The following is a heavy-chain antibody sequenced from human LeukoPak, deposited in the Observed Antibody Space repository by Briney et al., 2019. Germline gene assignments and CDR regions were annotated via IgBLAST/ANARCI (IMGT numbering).Heavy chain of an antibody. CDR2: IYHTGTT. CDR1: GGSISSGGHY. Sequence: SETLSLTCTVSGGSISSGGHYWTWIRQHPGKGLEWIAYIYHTGTTYYNPSLKSRVNISVDTSKNQFSLKLSSVTAADTAVYYCARSPDDAFDIWGQGAMVTVSS. CDR3: ARSPDDAFDI. V-gene: IGHV4-31*03. J-gene: IGHJ3*02.